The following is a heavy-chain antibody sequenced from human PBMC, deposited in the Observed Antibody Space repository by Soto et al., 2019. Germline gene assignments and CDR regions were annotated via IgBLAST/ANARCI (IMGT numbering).Heavy chain of an antibody. J-gene: IGHJ4*02. Sequence: SETLSLTCTVSGGSISSSYWSWIRQPAGKGLEWIGRIYASGSTNYNPSLKSRVTMSVDTSKNQFSLKLRSVTAADTAVYYCARACSSTSCYDIFDYWGQGTLVTVSS. CDR1: GGSISSSY. CDR3: ARACSSTSCYDIFDY. D-gene: IGHD2-2*01. CDR2: IYASGST. V-gene: IGHV4-4*07.